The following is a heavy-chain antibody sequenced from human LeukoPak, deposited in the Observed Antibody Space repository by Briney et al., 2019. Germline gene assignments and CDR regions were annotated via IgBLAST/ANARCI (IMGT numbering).Heavy chain of an antibody. CDR2: IYHSGTT. Sequence: SDTLSLTCAVSGYSITSSSWWGWIRQPPGKGLEWIGYIYHSGTTYYNPSLQSRVTMSVDTSKNQFSLKLSSVTAADTAVYYCARKENVYYCSDYWGQGTLVTVSS. V-gene: IGHV4-28*01. CDR3: ARKENVYYCSDY. D-gene: IGHD3-10*01. J-gene: IGHJ4*02. CDR1: GYSITSSSW.